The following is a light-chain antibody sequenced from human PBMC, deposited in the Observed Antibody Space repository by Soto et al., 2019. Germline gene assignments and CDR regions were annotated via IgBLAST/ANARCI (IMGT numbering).Light chain of an antibody. V-gene: IGKV3-11*01. CDR1: QSVSSY. J-gene: IGKJ4*01. CDR3: QQRSNWTLT. CDR2: DAS. Sequence: EIVLTHSPATLSLSPVERATLSFSASQSVSSYLAWYQQKPGQAPRLLIYDASNTATGIPARFSGSGSGTDFTLTISSLEPEDFAVYYCQQRSNWTLTFGGGTKVDIK.